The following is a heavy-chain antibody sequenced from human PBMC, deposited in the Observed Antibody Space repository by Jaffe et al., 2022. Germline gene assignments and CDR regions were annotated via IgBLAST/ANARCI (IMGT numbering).Heavy chain of an antibody. CDR3: ARDYSGSYYGDFDY. V-gene: IGHV4-38-2*02. CDR1: GYSISSGYY. Sequence: QVQLQESGPGLVKPSETLSLTCAVSGYSISSGYYWGWIRQPPGKGLEWIGSIYHSGSTYYNPSLKSRVTISVDTSKNQFSLKLSSVTAADTAVYYCARDYSGSYYGDFDYWGQGTLVTVSS. CDR2: IYHSGST. D-gene: IGHD1-26*01. J-gene: IGHJ4*02.